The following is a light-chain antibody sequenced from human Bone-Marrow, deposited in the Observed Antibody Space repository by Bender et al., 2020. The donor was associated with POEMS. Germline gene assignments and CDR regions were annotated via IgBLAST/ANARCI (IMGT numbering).Light chain of an antibody. CDR2: SDR. CDR3: QVWDNRSDLVV. J-gene: IGLJ2*01. CDR1: NIGSRS. Sequence: SYVLSQSRSLSVAPGQTATITCGANNIGSRSVHWYRQKPGQAPVLVIYSDRDRASGIPERFSGSNSGNTATLTISRVEAGDEADCYCQVWDNRSDLVVFGGGTKLTVL. V-gene: IGLV3-21*04.